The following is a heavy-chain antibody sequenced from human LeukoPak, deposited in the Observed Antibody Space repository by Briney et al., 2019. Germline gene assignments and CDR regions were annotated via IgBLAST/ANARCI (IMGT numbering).Heavy chain of an antibody. Sequence: PGGSLRLSCVASGFTFSSYAMSWVRQAPGKGLEWVSAISGSGGSTYYADSVKGRFTISRDNSKNTLYLQMNSLRAEDTAVYYCAKLSGYSSSSYLIYWGQGTLVTVSS. V-gene: IGHV3-23*01. CDR3: AKLSGYSSSSYLIY. CDR2: ISGSGGST. D-gene: IGHD6-6*01. CDR1: GFTFSSYA. J-gene: IGHJ4*02.